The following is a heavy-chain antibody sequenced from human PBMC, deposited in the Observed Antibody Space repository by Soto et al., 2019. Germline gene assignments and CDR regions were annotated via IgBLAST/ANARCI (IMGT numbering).Heavy chain of an antibody. Sequence: SETLSLTCTVSGGSISSYYWSWIRQPPGKGLEWIGYIYYSGSTNYNPSLKSRVTISVDTSKNQFSLKLSSVTAADTAVYYCARHSGGYDAEGYYYYYYYMDVWGKGTTVTVSS. CDR2: IYYSGST. J-gene: IGHJ6*03. CDR1: GGSISSYY. CDR3: ARHSGGYDAEGYYYYYYYMDV. D-gene: IGHD5-12*01. V-gene: IGHV4-59*08.